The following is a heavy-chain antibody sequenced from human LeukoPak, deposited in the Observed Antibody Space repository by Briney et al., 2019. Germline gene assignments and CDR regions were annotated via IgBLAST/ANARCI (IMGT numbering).Heavy chain of an antibody. V-gene: IGHV3-7*01. CDR2: IKQDGSEK. CDR1: GFTFSSYW. Sequence: PGGSLRLSCAASGFTFSSYWMSWVRQAPGKGLEWVANIKQDGSEKYYVDSVKGRFTISRDNAKNSLYLQMNSLRAEDTAVYYCAREQVVPEQRSIAAAYDYWGQGTLVTVSS. D-gene: IGHD6-13*01. CDR3: AREQVVPEQRSIAAAYDY. J-gene: IGHJ4*02.